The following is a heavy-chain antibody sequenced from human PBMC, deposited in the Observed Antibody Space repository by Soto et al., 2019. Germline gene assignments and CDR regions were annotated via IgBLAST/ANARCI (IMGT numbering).Heavy chain of an antibody. J-gene: IGHJ4*02. Sequence: PGESLKISCKGSGYNFINHWVAWVRQMPGKGLEWMGIVYPDDSDTRYSPSFQGQVTISADKSISTAYLQRSSLEASDTAMYYCARPTYCSSTHCSPFDYWGQGTLVTVSS. V-gene: IGHV5-51*01. CDR1: GYNFINHW. CDR3: ARPTYCSSTHCSPFDY. D-gene: IGHD2-2*01. CDR2: VYPDDSDT.